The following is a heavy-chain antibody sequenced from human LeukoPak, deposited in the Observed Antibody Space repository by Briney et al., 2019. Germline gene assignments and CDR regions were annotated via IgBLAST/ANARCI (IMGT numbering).Heavy chain of an antibody. J-gene: IGHJ4*02. CDR1: GFTFSNYG. CDR3: AKDQSKTMTPRHCFDS. V-gene: IGHV3-33*06. Sequence: GGSLRLSCAASGFTFSNYGLHWVRQAPGKGLEWVAVIWYDGGNKYYADSVKGRFTISRDNSKDTLYLQMNSLSAEDTAVYYCAKDQSKTMTPRHCFDSWGQGTLVTVSS. D-gene: IGHD1-1*01. CDR2: IWYDGGNK.